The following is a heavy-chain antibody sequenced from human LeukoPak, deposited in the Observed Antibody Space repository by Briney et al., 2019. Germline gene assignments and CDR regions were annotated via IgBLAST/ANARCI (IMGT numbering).Heavy chain of an antibody. D-gene: IGHD6-19*01. CDR2: ISSSSSYI. CDR1: GFTFSSYS. V-gene: IGHV3-21*01. J-gene: IGHJ4*02. Sequence: PGGSLRLSYAASGFTFSSYSMNWVRQAPGKGLEWVSSISSSSSYIYYADSVKGRFTISRDNAKNSLYLQMNSLRAEDTAVYYCARMRIAVAGSFDYWGQGTLVTVSS. CDR3: ARMRIAVAGSFDY.